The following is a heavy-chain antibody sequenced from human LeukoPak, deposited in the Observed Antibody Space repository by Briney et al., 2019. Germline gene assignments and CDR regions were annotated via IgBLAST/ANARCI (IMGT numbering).Heavy chain of an antibody. CDR3: ARFPYSRQRLTPGFDC. CDR1: GGSFSGYY. V-gene: IGHV4-34*01. J-gene: IGHJ4*02. CDR2: INHSGST. Sequence: SETLSLTCAVYGGSFSGYYWSWIRQPPGKGLEWIGEINHSGSTNYNPSLKSRVTISVDTSKNQFSLKLSSVTAADTAVYYCARFPYSRQRLTPGFDCWGQGTLVTVSS. D-gene: IGHD6-25*01.